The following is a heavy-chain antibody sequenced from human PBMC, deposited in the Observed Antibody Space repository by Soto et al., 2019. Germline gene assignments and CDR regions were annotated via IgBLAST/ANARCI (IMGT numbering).Heavy chain of an antibody. D-gene: IGHD3-3*01. CDR2: ISAYNGNT. Sequence: SATVFSPASCFTFTSYGINCARHSPGQGLEWMGWISAYNGNTNYAQKLQGRVTMTTDTSTSTAYMELRSLRSDDTAVYYCARDQGSLRSGQDAFDIWGQGTMVTVSS. V-gene: IGHV1-18*04. CDR1: CFTFTSYG. J-gene: IGHJ3*02. CDR3: ARDQGSLRSGQDAFDI.